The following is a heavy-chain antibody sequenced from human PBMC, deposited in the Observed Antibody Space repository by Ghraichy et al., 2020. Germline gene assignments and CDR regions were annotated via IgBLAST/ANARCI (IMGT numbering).Heavy chain of an antibody. CDR2: IYSSGST. CDR1: GGSMSGYY. J-gene: IGHJ4*02. V-gene: IGHV4-59*01. D-gene: IGHD5-18*01. Sequence: SETLSLTCSVSGGSMSGYYWSWVRQSPGKGLEWITYIYSSGSTKYNPSLESRVTISLDTSKNQFSMKLSSVTAAETAVYYFARVRYSYGYIRDFDYWGQGTQVTVSS. CDR3: ARVRYSYGYIRDFDY.